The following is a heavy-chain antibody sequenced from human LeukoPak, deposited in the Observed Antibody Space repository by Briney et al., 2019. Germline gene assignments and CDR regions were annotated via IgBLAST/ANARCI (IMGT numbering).Heavy chain of an antibody. CDR1: GFTFSSYA. J-gene: IGHJ4*02. CDR3: AKWDRGSITMIVVVAPNFDY. D-gene: IGHD3-22*01. CDR2: ISGSGGST. Sequence: GGSLRLSCAASGFTFSSYAMSWVRQAPGKGLEWVSVISGSGGSTYYADSVKGRFTVSRDNSKNTLYLQMNSLRAEDTAVYYCAKWDRGSITMIVVVAPNFDYWGQGTLVTVSS. V-gene: IGHV3-23*01.